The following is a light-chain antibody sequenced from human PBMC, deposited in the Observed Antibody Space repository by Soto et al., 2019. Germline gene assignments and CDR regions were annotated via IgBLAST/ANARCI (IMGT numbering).Light chain of an antibody. J-gene: IGLJ3*02. Sequence: QLVLTQAPSASGTPGQRVTISCSGSSSNIGRNTVYWYQQLPGTAPKLLIYNHIKRPSGVPDRFSASTSGTSASLAISGLQSEDEADYYCASWDDSLHGPVFGGGTKLTVL. CDR1: SSNIGRNT. CDR2: NHI. V-gene: IGLV1-44*01. CDR3: ASWDDSLHGPV.